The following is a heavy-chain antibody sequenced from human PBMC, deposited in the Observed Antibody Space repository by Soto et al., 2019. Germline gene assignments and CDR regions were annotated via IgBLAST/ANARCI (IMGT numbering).Heavy chain of an antibody. V-gene: IGHV3-53*01. CDR1: GFTVSSNY. Sequence: EVQLVESGGGLIQPGGSLRLSCAASGFTVSSNYMNWVRQAPGEGLEWLSVIYSGGSTYYADSVKGRFTISRDNSKNTLYLQMNSLPAEDTALYYCARDRGGHYGMDVWGQGTTVTVSS. CDR3: ARDRGGHYGMDV. D-gene: IGHD2-15*01. J-gene: IGHJ6*02. CDR2: IYSGGST.